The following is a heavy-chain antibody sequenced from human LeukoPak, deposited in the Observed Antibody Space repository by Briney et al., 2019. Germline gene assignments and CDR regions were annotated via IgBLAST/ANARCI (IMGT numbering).Heavy chain of an antibody. CDR2: ISSSSSTI. V-gene: IGHV3-48*04. CDR1: GFTFMSYS. D-gene: IGHD6-13*01. CDR3: ARDSSWSGLNWFDP. Sequence: PGGSLRLSCAPSGFTFMSYSMKWGRQAPGGVLEWVSYISSSSSTIYYADSVKARFTISRDNANNSLYLQMNSLRAEDTAVYYCARDSSWSGLNWFDPWGQGTLVTVSS. J-gene: IGHJ5*02.